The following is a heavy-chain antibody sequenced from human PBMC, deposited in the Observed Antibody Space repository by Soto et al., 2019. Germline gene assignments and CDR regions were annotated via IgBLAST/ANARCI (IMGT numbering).Heavy chain of an antibody. D-gene: IGHD6-13*01. V-gene: IGHV1-8*02. CDR3: GRGPSPRAPAGGTPYYYAMDV. CDR2: MNPINGAT. J-gene: IGHJ6*02. CDR1: GYDFTAYD. Sequence: ASVKVSCKASGYDFTAYDINWVRQASGQGPEWMGWMNPINGATGSARRFQGRVSMTRNTATGTAYLELTSLRSDDSAVYYCGRGPSPRAPAGGTPYYYAMDVWGQGTTVPVSS.